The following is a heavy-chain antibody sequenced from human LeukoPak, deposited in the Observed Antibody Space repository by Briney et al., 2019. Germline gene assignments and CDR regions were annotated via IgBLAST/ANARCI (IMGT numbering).Heavy chain of an antibody. J-gene: IGHJ4*02. CDR2: ISYDGSNK. CDR3: ARLAAAGRPY. V-gene: IGHV3-30*03. D-gene: IGHD6-13*01. CDR1: GFTFSSYG. Sequence: GGSLRLSCAASGFTFSSYGMHWVRQAPGKGLEWVAVISYDGSNKYYADSVKGRFTISRDNAKNSLYLQMNSLRAEDTAVYYCARLAAAGRPYWGQGTLVTVSS.